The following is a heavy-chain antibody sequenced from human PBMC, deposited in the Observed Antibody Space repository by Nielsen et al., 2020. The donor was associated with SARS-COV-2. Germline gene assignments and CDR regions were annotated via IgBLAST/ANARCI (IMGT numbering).Heavy chain of an antibody. D-gene: IGHD3-3*01. CDR1: GFTFSSIW. CDR3: AGGADFWSGTQRYYMDV. Sequence: GGSLRLSCPASGFTFSSIWMDWVRQAQGQGLVWVSRINPSGTGTAYADSVKGRFAVPRDNAGNTVVLQIHSLRVEDTAVYYCAGGADFWSGTQRYYMDVWGKGTTVTVSS. V-gene: IGHV3-74*01. J-gene: IGHJ6*03. CDR2: INPSGTGT.